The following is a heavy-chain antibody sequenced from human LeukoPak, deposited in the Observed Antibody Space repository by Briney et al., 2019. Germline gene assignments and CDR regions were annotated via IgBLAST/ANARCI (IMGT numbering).Heavy chain of an antibody. V-gene: IGHV4-38-2*01. CDR1: GYSISSGYY. Sequence: SETLSLTCAVSGYSISSGYYWGWIRQPPGKGLEWIGSIYHSGSTYYNPSLKTRVTISVDTSKNQFSLRLSSVTAADTAVYYCARAPGYYDSSGYYVDYWGQGTLVTVSS. CDR3: ARAPGYYDSSGYYVDY. D-gene: IGHD3-22*01. CDR2: IYHSGST. J-gene: IGHJ4*02.